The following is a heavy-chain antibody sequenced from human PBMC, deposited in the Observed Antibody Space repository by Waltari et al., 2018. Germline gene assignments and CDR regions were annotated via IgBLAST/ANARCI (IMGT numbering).Heavy chain of an antibody. CDR3: SRQVLGYCTSAACRRLES. V-gene: IGHV4-38-2*01. Sequence: QLQESGPGLVKPSETLSLTCDVSGYALNSGFYWGWIRQPPGKGLEWVATVYHGGTTFYNPSLNSRATTSMDTSRNQFSLKLRSVTAADTAVYFCSRQVLGYCTSAACRRLESWGQGTLVTVSS. D-gene: IGHD2-2*03. CDR1: GYALNSGFY. J-gene: IGHJ4*02. CDR2: VYHGGTT.